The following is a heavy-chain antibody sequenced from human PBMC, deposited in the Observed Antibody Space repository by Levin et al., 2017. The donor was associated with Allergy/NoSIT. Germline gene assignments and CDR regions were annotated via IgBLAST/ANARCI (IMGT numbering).Heavy chain of an antibody. V-gene: IGHV3-30*03. CDR1: GFTFSTYG. D-gene: IGHD3-10*01. CDR2: MSKDGSKK. Sequence: PGGSLRLSCAASGFTFSTYGMHWVRQAPGKGLEWVAGMSKDGSKKDYADSVKGRFTISRDNSKNTLYLQMNSLGAEDTAIYFCAGGGPGNFFYNFWGQGTLVTVSS. J-gene: IGHJ4*02. CDR3: AGGGPGNFFYNF.